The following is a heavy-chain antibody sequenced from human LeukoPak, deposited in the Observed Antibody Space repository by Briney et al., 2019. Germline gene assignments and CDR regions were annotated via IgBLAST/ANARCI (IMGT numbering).Heavy chain of an antibody. CDR1: GFTFSSYS. Sequence: GGSLRLSCAASGFTFSSYSMNWVRQAPGKGLEWVSYISSSSSTIYYADSVKGRFTISRDNAKNSLYLQMNSLRAEDTAVYYCARESCSGGSCYSGDWFDPWGQGTLVTVSS. CDR3: ARESCSGGSCYSGDWFDP. J-gene: IGHJ5*02. D-gene: IGHD2-15*01. CDR2: ISSSSSTI. V-gene: IGHV3-48*01.